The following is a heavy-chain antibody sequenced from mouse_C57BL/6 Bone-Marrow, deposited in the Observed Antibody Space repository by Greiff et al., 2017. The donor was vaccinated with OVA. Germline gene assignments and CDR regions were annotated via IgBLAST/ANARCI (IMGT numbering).Heavy chain of an antibody. J-gene: IGHJ2*01. CDR3: AREGYSNYFDY. D-gene: IGHD2-5*01. V-gene: IGHV5-16*01. CDR2: INYDGSST. CDR1: GFTFSDYY. Sequence: EVQLVESEGGLVQPGSSMKLSCTASGFTFSDYYMAWVRQVPEKGLEWVANINYDGSSTYYLDSLKSRFIISRDNAKNILYLQMSSLKSEDTATYYCAREGYSNYFDYWGQGTTLTVSS.